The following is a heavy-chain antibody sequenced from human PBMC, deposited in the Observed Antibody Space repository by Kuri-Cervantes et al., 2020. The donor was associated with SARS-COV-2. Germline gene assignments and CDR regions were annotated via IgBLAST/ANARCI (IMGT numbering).Heavy chain of an antibody. CDR3: ARSYSGSYLPHFDY. V-gene: IGHV3-13*03. Sequence: GESLKISCAACGFTFSSYDMHWVRQATGKGLEWVSAIGTAGDTYYPGSVKGQFTISRENAKNSLYLQMNSLRAEDTAVYYCARSYSGSYLPHFDYWGQGTLVTVSS. CDR1: GFTFSSYD. D-gene: IGHD1-26*01. J-gene: IGHJ4*02. CDR2: IGTAGDT.